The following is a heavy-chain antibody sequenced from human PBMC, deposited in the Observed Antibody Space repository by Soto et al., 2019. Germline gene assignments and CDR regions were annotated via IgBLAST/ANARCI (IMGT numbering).Heavy chain of an antibody. D-gene: IGHD1-26*01. Sequence: SVKVSCKASGGTFSSYAISWVRQAPGQGLEWMGGIIPIFGTANYAQKFQGRVTITADESTSTAYMELSSLRSEDTAVYYCARDLADSGNNYYFDYWGQGTLVTVSS. V-gene: IGHV1-69*13. CDR1: GGTFSSYA. J-gene: IGHJ4*02. CDR3: ARDLADSGNNYYFDY. CDR2: IIPIFGTA.